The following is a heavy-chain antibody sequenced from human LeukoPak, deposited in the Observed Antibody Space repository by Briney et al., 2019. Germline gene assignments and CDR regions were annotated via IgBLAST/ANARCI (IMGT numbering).Heavy chain of an antibody. V-gene: IGHV4-31*03. CDR2: IYYSGST. J-gene: IGHJ5*02. CDR3: ARAGYSGYDDNWFDP. CDR1: GGSISSGGYS. D-gene: IGHD5-12*01. Sequence: SETLSLTCTVSGGSISSGGYSWSWIRQHPGKGLEWIGYIYYSGSTYYNPSLKSRVTISVDTSKNQFSLKLSSVTAADTAVYYCARAGYSGYDDNWFDPWGQGTLVTVSS.